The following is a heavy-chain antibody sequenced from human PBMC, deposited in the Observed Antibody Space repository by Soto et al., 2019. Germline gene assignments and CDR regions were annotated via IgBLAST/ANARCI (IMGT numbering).Heavy chain of an antibody. CDR1: GDSMNNYY. Sequence: PSETPSLTCTVSGDSMNNYYWSWIRQPPGKGLEWIGFIYYSGSTTYSPSLTSRVAMSVDTSKNQFSLMLSSVTAADTALFYCARYMRTTTAAGVAFDYWGHGILVTVSS. D-gene: IGHD6-13*01. J-gene: IGHJ4*01. CDR2: IYYSGST. V-gene: IGHV4-59*08. CDR3: ARYMRTTTAAGVAFDY.